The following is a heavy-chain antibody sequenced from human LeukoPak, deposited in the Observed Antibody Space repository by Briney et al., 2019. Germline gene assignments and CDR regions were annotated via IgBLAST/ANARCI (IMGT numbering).Heavy chain of an antibody. CDR1: GFTFSDHY. V-gene: IGHV3-72*01. CDR3: ARVDHSGSYSFDY. J-gene: IGHJ4*02. Sequence: GGSLRLSCAASGFTFSDHYMDWVRQAPGKGLEWVGRTRNKANRYTTEYAASVKGRFTISRDNSKNSLYLQMNSLKTEGTAVYYCARVDHSGSYSFDYWGQGTLVTVSS. CDR2: TRNKANRYTT. D-gene: IGHD1-26*01.